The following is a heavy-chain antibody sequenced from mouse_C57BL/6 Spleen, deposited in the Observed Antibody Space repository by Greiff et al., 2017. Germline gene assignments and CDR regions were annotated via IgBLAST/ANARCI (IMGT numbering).Heavy chain of an antibody. CDR3: TRGHYYGSSYDAMDY. CDR2: ISSGGDYI. D-gene: IGHD1-1*01. J-gene: IGHJ4*01. V-gene: IGHV5-9-1*02. CDR1: GFTFSSYA. Sequence: EVKLMESGEGLVKPGGSLKLSCAASGFTFSSYAMSWVRQTPEKRLEWVAYISSGGDYIYYADTVKGRFTISRDNARNTLYLQMSSLKSEDTAMYYCTRGHYYGSSYDAMDYWGQGTSVTVSS.